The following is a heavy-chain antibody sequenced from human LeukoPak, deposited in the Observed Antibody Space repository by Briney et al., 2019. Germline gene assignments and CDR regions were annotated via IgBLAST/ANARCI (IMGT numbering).Heavy chain of an antibody. J-gene: IGHJ4*02. CDR2: MNPNSGNT. V-gene: IGHV1-8*01. CDR1: GYTFTSYD. CDR3: ARDGGSSSWTNYYFDY. D-gene: IGHD6-13*01. Sequence: GASVKVSCKASGYTFTSYDINWVRQATGQGLEWMGWMNPNSGNTGYAQKFQGRVTMTRNTSISTAYMELSSLRSEDTAVYYCARDGGSSSWTNYYFDYWGQGTLVTVSS.